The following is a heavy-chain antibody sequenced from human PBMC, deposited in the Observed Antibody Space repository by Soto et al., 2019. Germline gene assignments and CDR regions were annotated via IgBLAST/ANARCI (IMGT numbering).Heavy chain of an antibody. V-gene: IGHV3-48*02. CDR1: GFTFKNYN. CDR2: IGTSGTLV. D-gene: IGHD6-19*01. CDR3: ARDPSPDSSGWYYCDY. Sequence: EVQLEESGGALVQPGGSLRLSCAASGFTFKNYNMNWVRQAPGKGLEWVSYIGTSGTLVYYADSVKGRFTISRDNAKNSLFLQMHSLRDEDTALYFCARDPSPDSSGWYYCDYWCPGTLVTVSS. J-gene: IGHJ4*02.